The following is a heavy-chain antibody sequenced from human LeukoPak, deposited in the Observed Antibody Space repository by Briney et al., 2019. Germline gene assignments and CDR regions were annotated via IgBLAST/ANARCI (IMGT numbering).Heavy chain of an antibody. Sequence: SETLPLTCTVSGGSISNYYWCWIRQPPGKGLEWVGYIYYSGSTRYNPSLNSRVTISLDTSKNQFSLNLSSVTAADTAVYYCARGHASTWYPDFWGQGILVTVSS. D-gene: IGHD6-13*01. V-gene: IGHV4-59*08. CDR2: IYYSGST. J-gene: IGHJ4*02. CDR1: GGSISNYY. CDR3: ARGHASTWYPDF.